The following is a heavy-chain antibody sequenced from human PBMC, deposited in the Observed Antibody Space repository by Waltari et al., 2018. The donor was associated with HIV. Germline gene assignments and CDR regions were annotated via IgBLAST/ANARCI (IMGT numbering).Heavy chain of an antibody. Sequence: EVQLVESGGGLVKPGGSLRLSCAASGFTFSSYSMNWVRQAPGKGLGGVSSSSSSSSYRYYADSVKGRFTISRDNAKNALYLQMNSLRAEDTAVYYCASPQGAKGYWGQGTLVTVSS. CDR3: ASPQGAKGY. CDR1: GFTFSSYS. V-gene: IGHV3-21*01. J-gene: IGHJ4*02. D-gene: IGHD3-16*01. CDR2: SSSSSSYR.